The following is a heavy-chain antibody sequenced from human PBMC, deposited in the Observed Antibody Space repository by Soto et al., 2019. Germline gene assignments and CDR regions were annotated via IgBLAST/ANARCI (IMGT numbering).Heavy chain of an antibody. CDR2: ISNDGVRT. Sequence: PGGSLRSSCSASGFTFRGDAVYWVRQTPGKGLEYVSGISNDGVRTYYADSVKGRFTISRDNSKNTLSLQMSSLRTEDTAVYYCVVRGSAFDIWGQGTMVTVSS. V-gene: IGHV3-64D*08. CDR1: GFTFRGDA. J-gene: IGHJ3*02. D-gene: IGHD3-10*01. CDR3: VVRGSAFDI.